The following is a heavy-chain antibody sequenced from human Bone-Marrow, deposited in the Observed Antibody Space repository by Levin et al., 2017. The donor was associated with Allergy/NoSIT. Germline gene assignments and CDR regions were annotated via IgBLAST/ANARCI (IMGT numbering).Heavy chain of an antibody. V-gene: IGHV1-18*01. CDR2: SSVYNGDR. Sequence: AASVKVSCKASGDTFSNYGVNWVRQAPGQGLEWMGWSSVYNGDRKYAQNLQGRVIMTTDILTSTAYMDLGGLRVDDTAVYYCAIARDYGDSHDAFDIWGQGTMVTVSS. CDR1: GDTFSNYG. J-gene: IGHJ3*02. CDR3: AIARDYGDSHDAFDI. D-gene: IGHD4-17*01.